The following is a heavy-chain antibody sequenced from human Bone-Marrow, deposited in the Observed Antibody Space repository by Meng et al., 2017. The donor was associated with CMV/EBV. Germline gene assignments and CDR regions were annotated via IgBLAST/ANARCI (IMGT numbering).Heavy chain of an antibody. Sequence: GESLKISCTTSGFTFSDYYMNWIRQAPGKGPEWISYISSSGSAIYYADSVRGRFTISRDNAKDSMYLQMNSLRADDTAVYYCARGRNFLDAFDIWGIGTMVTVSS. J-gene: IGHJ3*02. V-gene: IGHV3-11*01. D-gene: IGHD1-14*01. CDR2: ISSSGSAI. CDR1: GFTFSDYY. CDR3: ARGRNFLDAFDI.